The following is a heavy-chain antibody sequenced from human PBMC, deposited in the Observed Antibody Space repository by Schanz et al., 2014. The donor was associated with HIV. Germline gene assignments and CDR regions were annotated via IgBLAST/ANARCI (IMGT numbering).Heavy chain of an antibody. Sequence: QVQLVESGGGVVQPGRSLRLSCAASGFTFSSYGMHWVRQAPGRGLEWVAVIWYEGSDKYYADSVKGRFTISRDNSKNTLFLQMNSLRAEDTAVYYCARTTIAAPGTEYYYGMDVWGQGTTVTVSS. CDR2: IWYEGSDK. J-gene: IGHJ6*02. D-gene: IGHD6-13*01. V-gene: IGHV3-33*01. CDR3: ARTTIAAPGTEYYYGMDV. CDR1: GFTFSSYG.